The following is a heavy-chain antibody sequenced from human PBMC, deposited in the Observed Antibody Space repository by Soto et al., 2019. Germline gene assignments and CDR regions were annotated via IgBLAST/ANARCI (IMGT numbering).Heavy chain of an antibody. Sequence: PSETLSLTCTVSGGSISSGGYYWSWIRQHPGKGLEWIGYIYYSGSTYYNPSLKSRVTISVDTSKNQFSLKLSSVTAADTAVYYCARAKSLGRPFEFDPWGQGTLVTVSS. V-gene: IGHV4-31*03. D-gene: IGHD1-26*01. CDR2: IYYSGST. CDR1: GGSISSGGYY. J-gene: IGHJ5*02. CDR3: ARAKSLGRPFEFDP.